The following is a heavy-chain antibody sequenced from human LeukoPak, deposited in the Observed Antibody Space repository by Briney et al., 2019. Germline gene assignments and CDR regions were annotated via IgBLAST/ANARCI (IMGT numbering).Heavy chain of an antibody. V-gene: IGHV3-15*01. Sequence: PGGSLRLSCAASGFSFSNAWMSWVRQAPGKGLEWVGRIKRKSDGGTTDYATPVKGRFTISRDDSKNTLYLQMNSLKAEDTAVYYCTTDYNLVDGDKCWGQGTLLTVSS. CDR2: IKRKSDGGTT. CDR1: GFSFSNAW. J-gene: IGHJ4*02. D-gene: IGHD4-17*01. CDR3: TTDYNLVDGDKC.